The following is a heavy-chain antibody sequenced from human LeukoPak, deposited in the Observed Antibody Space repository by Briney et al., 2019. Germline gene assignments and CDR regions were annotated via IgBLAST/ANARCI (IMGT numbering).Heavy chain of an antibody. CDR2: ISAYNGNT. V-gene: IGHV1-18*01. CDR1: GYTFTSYR. J-gene: IGHJ4*02. CDR3: ASTRASSGLSPTDY. Sequence: ASVKDSCKASGYTFTSYRISWVRQAPGQGLEWMGWISAYNGNTNYAQKLQGRVTMTTDTSTSTAYMELRSLRSDDRAVYYCASTRASSGLSPTDYWGQGTLVTLSS. D-gene: IGHD6-19*01.